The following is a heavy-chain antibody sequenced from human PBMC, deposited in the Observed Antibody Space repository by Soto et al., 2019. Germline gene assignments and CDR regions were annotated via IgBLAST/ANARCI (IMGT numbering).Heavy chain of an antibody. V-gene: IGHV3-30-3*01. CDR1: GFTFSSYA. J-gene: IGHJ6*02. Sequence: QVQLVESGGGVVQPGRSLRLSCAASGFTFSSYAMHWVRQAPGKGLEWVAVLSYDGSNKYYADSVKGRFTISRDNSKNTLYLQMNSLRAEDTAVYYCARDLIDSSGWYPPPNYYYYGMDVWGQGTTVTVSS. CDR2: LSYDGSNK. D-gene: IGHD6-19*01. CDR3: ARDLIDSSGWYPPPNYYYYGMDV.